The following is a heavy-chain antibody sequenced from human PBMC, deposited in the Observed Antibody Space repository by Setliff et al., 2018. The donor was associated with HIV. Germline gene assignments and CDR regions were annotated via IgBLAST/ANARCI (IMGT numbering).Heavy chain of an antibody. D-gene: IGHD5-12*01. CDR3: ERGGQSSGYAIEY. J-gene: IGHJ4*02. Sequence: SETLSLTCSVSGGSISSGNYYWGWTRQPAGKGLEWIGHIYTDGTIKYNPSLKSRLTISLDTSKNPFSLKLNSVTAADTAVYYCERGGQSSGYAIEYWGQGTLVTVSS. V-gene: IGHV4-61*09. CDR1: GGSISSGNYY. CDR2: IYTDGTI.